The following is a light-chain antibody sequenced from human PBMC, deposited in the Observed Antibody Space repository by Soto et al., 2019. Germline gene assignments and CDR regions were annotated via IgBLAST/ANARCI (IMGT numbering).Light chain of an antibody. CDR1: QTVNTY. Sequence: DIQMTQSPSSLSASIGDRVTLTCRASQTVNTYLHWYQQKPGKAPKLLIYAASNLQSGVPSRFSGSGSGTEFTLTISSLQPDDFATYYCQQYNSHSPWTFGQGTKV. CDR3: QQYNSHSPWT. J-gene: IGKJ1*01. V-gene: IGKV1-9*01. CDR2: AAS.